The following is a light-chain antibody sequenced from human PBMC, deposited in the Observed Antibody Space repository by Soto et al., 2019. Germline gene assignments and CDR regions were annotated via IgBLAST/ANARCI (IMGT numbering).Light chain of an antibody. CDR2: NTY. V-gene: IGLV1-44*01. Sequence: QSVLTQPPSASGTPGQRVIISCSGSSSNLGSNSGNWYQQLPGTAPKLLIYNTYQRPLGVPDRFSGSKSGTSASLAISGLQSEDEGDYFCAAWDDSLRGGVFGGGTKVTVL. CDR1: SSNLGSNS. CDR3: AAWDDSLRGGV. J-gene: IGLJ2*01.